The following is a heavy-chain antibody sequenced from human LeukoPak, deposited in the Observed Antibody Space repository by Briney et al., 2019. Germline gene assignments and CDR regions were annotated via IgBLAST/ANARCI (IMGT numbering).Heavy chain of an antibody. CDR2: IYYSGST. CDR3: ARHPSSGWHRWEVTESPYFDY. Sequence: PSETLSLTCTVSGGSISSSSYYWGWIRQPPGKGLEWIGSIYYSGSTYYNPSLKSRVTISVDTSKNQFSLKLSSVTAADTAVYYCARHPSSGWHRWEVTESPYFDYWGQGTLVTVSS. V-gene: IGHV4-39*01. J-gene: IGHJ4*02. CDR1: GGSISSSSYY. D-gene: IGHD6-19*01.